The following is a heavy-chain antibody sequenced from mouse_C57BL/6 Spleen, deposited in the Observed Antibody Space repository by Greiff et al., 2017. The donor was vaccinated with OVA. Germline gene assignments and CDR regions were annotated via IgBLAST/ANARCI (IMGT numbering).Heavy chain of an antibody. V-gene: IGHV1-61*01. J-gene: IGHJ2*01. D-gene: IGHD1-1*02. CDR3: ARSLGGEFDY. CDR2: IYPSDSET. CDR1: GYTFTSYW. Sequence: QVQLQQPGAELVRPGSSVKLSCKASGYTFTSYWMDWVKQRPGQGLEWIGNIYPSDSETHYNQKFKDKATLTVDKSSSTAYMQPSSLTAEDSAVYYCARSLGGEFDYWGQGTTLTVSS.